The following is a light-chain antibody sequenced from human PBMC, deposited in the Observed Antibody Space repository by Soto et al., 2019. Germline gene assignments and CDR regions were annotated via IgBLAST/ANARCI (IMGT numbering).Light chain of an antibody. CDR2: KAS. Sequence: DIQMTQSPSTLSASVGDRVTITCRASQSISSWLAWYQQKPGKVPKLLIYKASSLESGVPSRFSGSGSGTEFTLTISSLQPDDLATYYCQQYNSFPWTFGQGTKVEIK. J-gene: IGKJ1*01. V-gene: IGKV1-5*03. CDR3: QQYNSFPWT. CDR1: QSISSW.